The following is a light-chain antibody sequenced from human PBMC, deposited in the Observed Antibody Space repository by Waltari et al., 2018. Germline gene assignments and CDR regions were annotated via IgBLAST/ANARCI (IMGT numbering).Light chain of an antibody. V-gene: IGLV1-51*02. CDR3: GTWDSSLSGAV. CDR2: EHC. J-gene: IGLJ7*01. CDR1: SPNIGNNY. Sequence: QSVLTQPPSVSAAPGQRVTISCSGGSPNIGNNYVSWYRQFPGTAPKLLIYEHCDRPSGIPGRFSGSKSGTSATLHLTGLQAGDEADYYCGTWDSSLSGAVFGGGTHLTVL.